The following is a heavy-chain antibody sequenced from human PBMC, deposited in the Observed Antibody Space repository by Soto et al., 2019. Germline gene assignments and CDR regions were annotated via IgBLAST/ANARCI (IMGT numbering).Heavy chain of an antibody. Sequence: QVQLVESGGGVVQPGRSLRLSCAASGFTFSSYAMHWVRRAPGKGLEWMAVMSYDGSNKYYADSVKGRFTISRDNSKNTLYLQMNSLSPEHTPLYYCARDGGAYWGQGTLVIVSS. CDR1: GFTFSSYA. D-gene: IGHD3-16*01. J-gene: IGHJ4*02. CDR2: MSYDGSNK. CDR3: ARDGGAY. V-gene: IGHV3-30-3*01.